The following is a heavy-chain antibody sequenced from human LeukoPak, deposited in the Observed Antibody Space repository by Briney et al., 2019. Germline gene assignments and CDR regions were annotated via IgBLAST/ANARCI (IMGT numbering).Heavy chain of an antibody. J-gene: IGHJ3*02. D-gene: IGHD3-9*01. V-gene: IGHV3-30-3*01. Sequence: GGSLRLSCAAPGFTFSSYAMHWVRQAPGKGLEWVAVISYDGSNKYYADSVKGRFTISGDNSKNTLYLQMNSLRAEDTAVYYCARGGRYSRAFDIWGQGTMVTVSS. CDR2: ISYDGSNK. CDR1: GFTFSSYA. CDR3: ARGGRYSRAFDI.